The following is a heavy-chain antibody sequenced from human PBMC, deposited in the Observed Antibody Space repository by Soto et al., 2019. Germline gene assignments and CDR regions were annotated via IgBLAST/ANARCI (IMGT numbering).Heavy chain of an antibody. J-gene: IGHJ2*01. Sequence: QAPGQSLEWMGWINAGNGNTGYSQNFQGRVTISRDTSASTAYMELSSLRSEDTAIYYCARRVEEGAATPSDGYFAFWGRGTLVTVSS. V-gene: IGHV1-3*01. D-gene: IGHD2-15*01. CDR2: INAGNGNT. CDR3: ARRVEEGAATPSDGYFAF.